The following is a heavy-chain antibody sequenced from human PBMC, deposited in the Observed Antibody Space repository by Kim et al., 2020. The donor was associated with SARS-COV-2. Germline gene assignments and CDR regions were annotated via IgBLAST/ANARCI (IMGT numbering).Heavy chain of an antibody. CDR1: GFTFSSYC. J-gene: IGHJ6*02. Sequence: GGSLRLSCAASGFTFSSYCMHWVRQAPGKGLEWVAVIWYDGSNKYYADSVKGRFTISRDNSKNTLYLQMNSLRAEDTAVYYCARDYVIWVTGTPSFSGNYYYGMDVWGQGTTVTVSS. D-gene: IGHD1-20*01. CDR2: IWYDGSNK. CDR3: ARDYVIWVTGTPSFSGNYYYGMDV. V-gene: IGHV3-33*01.